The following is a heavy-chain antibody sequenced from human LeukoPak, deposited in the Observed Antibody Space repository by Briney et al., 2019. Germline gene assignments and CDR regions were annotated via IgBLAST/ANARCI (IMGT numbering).Heavy chain of an antibody. CDR2: IYYSGST. Sequence: SETLSLTCTVSGGSISSYYWSWIRQPPGKGLEWIGYIYYSGSTNYNPSLKSRVTISVDTSKNQFSLKLSFVTAADTAVYYCARDLSRPNYDFWSGYLSHWYFDLWGRGTLVTVSS. V-gene: IGHV4-59*01. CDR3: ARDLSRPNYDFWSGYLSHWYFDL. D-gene: IGHD3-3*01. CDR1: GGSISSYY. J-gene: IGHJ2*01.